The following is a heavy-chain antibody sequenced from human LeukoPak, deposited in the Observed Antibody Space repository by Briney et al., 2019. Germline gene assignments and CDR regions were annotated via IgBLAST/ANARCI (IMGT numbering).Heavy chain of an antibody. J-gene: IGHJ4*02. CDR2: IIPIFGTA. D-gene: IGHD5-24*01. CDR1: GDTFSNYA. CDR3: ARAGWLQYYYFDY. V-gene: IGHV1-69*06. Sequence: ASVKVFCKASGDTFSNYAISWVRQAPGQGLEWMGGIIPIFGTAKYAQKFQGRVTITADTSTSTAYMELSSLRSEDTAVYYCARAGWLQYYYFDYWGQGTLVTVSS.